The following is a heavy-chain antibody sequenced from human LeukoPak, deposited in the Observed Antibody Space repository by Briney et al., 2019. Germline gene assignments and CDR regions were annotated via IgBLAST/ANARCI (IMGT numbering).Heavy chain of an antibody. CDR1: GYTFTGYY. CDR3: ARDLGGHSSGYDTNDY. Sequence: ASVKVSCKASGYTFTGYYMHWVRQAPGQGLEWMGWINPNSGGTNYAQKFQGRVTMTRDTSISTAYMELSRLRSDDTAVYYCARDLGGHSSGYDTNDYWGQGTLVTVSS. J-gene: IGHJ4*02. D-gene: IGHD6-19*01. V-gene: IGHV1-2*02. CDR2: INPNSGGT.